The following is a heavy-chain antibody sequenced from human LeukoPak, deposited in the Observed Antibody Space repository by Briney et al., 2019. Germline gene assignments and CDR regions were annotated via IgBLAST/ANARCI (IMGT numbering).Heavy chain of an antibody. CDR3: XRXXRGXSXXGXFDY. J-gene: IGHJ4*02. D-gene: IGHD5-12*01. Sequence: SXAAXGFTFDDYAMHWVRQAGKGLEWASGISWSSGSICYADSVKGRFTISRDNAKNSLYLQMKRLGAEDKAVYYCXRXXRGXSXXGXFDYWGXGTLVTVSS. V-gene: IGHV3-9*01. CDR2: ISWSSGSI. CDR1: GFTFDDYA.